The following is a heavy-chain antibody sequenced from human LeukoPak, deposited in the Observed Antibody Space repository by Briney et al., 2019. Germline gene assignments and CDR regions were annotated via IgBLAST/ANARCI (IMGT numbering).Heavy chain of an antibody. CDR1: GFTFSSYS. V-gene: IGHV3-48*01. D-gene: IGHD1-26*01. CDR2: ISRSSFTI. CDR3: ARDDRESQTDY. J-gene: IGHJ4*02. Sequence: GGSLRLSCAASGFTFSSYSISWVRQAPGKGLEWVSYISRSSFTIYYADSVKGRFTISRDNAKNSLYLQMNSLRAEDTAVYYCARDDRESQTDYWGQGTLVTVSS.